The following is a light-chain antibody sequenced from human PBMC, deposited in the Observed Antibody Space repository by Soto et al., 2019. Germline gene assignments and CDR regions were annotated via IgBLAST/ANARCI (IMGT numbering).Light chain of an antibody. Sequence: QSALTQPPSASGSPGQSVTISCTGTSSDVGGYNYVSWYQQHAGKAPKLMIYEVSKRPSGVPDRFSGSKSGNTASLTVSGLQAEDEADYYCSSYAGNSNVIFGGGTKVTVL. CDR1: SSDVGGYNY. CDR2: EVS. V-gene: IGLV2-8*01. J-gene: IGLJ2*01. CDR3: SSYAGNSNVI.